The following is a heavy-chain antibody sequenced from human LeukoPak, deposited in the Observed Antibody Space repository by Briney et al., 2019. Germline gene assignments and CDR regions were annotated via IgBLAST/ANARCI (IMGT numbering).Heavy chain of an antibody. V-gene: IGHV3-73*01. J-gene: IGHJ4*02. D-gene: IGHD3-9*01. Sequence: GGSLRLSCAASGLTFSGSGIHWVRQASGKGLEWLGRIGRQGDSDATRYAASLKGKFTISRVDSRNTAYPQMNSLKTEDTAVYYCAGDYNFLTGLNYWGQGTLVTVSS. CDR2: IGRQGDSDAT. CDR1: GLTFSGSG. CDR3: AGDYNFLTGLNY.